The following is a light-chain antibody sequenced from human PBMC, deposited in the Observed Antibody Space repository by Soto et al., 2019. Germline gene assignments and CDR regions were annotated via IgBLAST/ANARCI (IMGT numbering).Light chain of an antibody. J-gene: IGKJ2*01. Sequence: DIQMTQSPSSVSASVGDRVTITFRPGQGIGTWLAWYQQKPGKAPELLIYDASRLQSGVPSRFSGSGSGTEFTLTISSLQPEDFATYYCQQANRFPPTFGQGTKLEI. CDR1: QGIGTW. CDR3: QQANRFPPT. V-gene: IGKV1-12*01. CDR2: DAS.